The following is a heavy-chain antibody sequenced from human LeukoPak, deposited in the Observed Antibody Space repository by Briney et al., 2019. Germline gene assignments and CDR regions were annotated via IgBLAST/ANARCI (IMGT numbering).Heavy chain of an antibody. D-gene: IGHD6-13*01. CDR1: GYSISSGYY. Sequence: SETLSLTCTVSGYSISSGYYWGWIRQPPGKGLEWIGSIYHSGSTSYNPSLKSRVTISVDTSKNQFSLKLSSVTAADTAVYYCASEIAAAASSIDYWGQGTLVTVSS. V-gene: IGHV4-38-2*02. CDR3: ASEIAAAASSIDY. J-gene: IGHJ4*02. CDR2: IYHSGST.